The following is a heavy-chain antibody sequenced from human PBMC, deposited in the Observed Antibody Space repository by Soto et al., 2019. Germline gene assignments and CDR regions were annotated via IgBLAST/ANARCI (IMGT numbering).Heavy chain of an antibody. CDR1: GYTFTGYS. D-gene: IGHD4-17*01. Sequence: QVQLVQSGAEVKKPGASVKVSCKASGYTFTGYSVGWVREAPGQGLEWMGWISAYSGDTYYAQRFQDRLTMTTDASTSTAYMELTSLRSDDTAVHYCARPSGSYGDYAWSLKYWGQGTLVTVSS. V-gene: IGHV1-18*01. CDR2: ISAYSGDT. J-gene: IGHJ4*02. CDR3: ARPSGSYGDYAWSLKY.